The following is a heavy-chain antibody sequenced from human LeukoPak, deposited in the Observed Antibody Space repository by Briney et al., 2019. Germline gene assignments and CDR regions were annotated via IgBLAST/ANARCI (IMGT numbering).Heavy chain of an antibody. CDR1: GFTLRSIA. V-gene: IGHV3-33*08. Sequence: PGGSLRLSCAASGFTLRSIAMSGVRQSPGKGLEWVAVIWYDGSNKYYADSVKGRFTISRDNSKNTLHLQMNSLRAEDTAVYYCARDSPYLHYWGQGTLVTVSS. J-gene: IGHJ4*02. CDR3: ARDSPYLHY. CDR2: IWYDGSNK.